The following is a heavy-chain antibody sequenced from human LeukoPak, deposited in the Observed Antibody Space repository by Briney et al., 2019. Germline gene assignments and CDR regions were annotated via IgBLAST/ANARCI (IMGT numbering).Heavy chain of an antibody. CDR1: GFTFSNVW. CDR2: IISISSDGTS. Sequence: GGSLRLSCAASGFTFSNVWMRWVRQVPGKGLEWVGRIISISSDGTSDYPAPVKGRFTISRDDSKNTVYLQMNSLKTEDTAVYYCTTHRGEWVLDSWGQGTLVTVSS. D-gene: IGHD3-16*01. V-gene: IGHV3-15*01. J-gene: IGHJ4*02. CDR3: TTHRGEWVLDS.